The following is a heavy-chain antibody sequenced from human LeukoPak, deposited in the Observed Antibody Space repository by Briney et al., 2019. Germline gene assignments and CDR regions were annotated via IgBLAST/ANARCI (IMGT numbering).Heavy chain of an antibody. CDR1: GFIFSTYN. D-gene: IGHD3-10*01. V-gene: IGHV3-48*04. CDR2: ISSSSSTI. Sequence: GGSLRLSCAASGFIFSTYNMNWVRQAPGKGLEWVSYISSSSSTIHYGDSVKGRFTISRGNAKNSLYLQMNSLRAEDTAVYYCARGRYYGSGSSIPNWFDPWGQGTLVTVSS. CDR3: ARGRYYGSGSSIPNWFDP. J-gene: IGHJ5*02.